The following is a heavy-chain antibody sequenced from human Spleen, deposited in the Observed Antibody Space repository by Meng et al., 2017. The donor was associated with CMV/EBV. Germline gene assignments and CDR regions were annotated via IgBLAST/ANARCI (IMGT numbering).Heavy chain of an antibody. Sequence: SGFTFSGYYMSWIRQAPGKGLEWVSYISSSGSAIYFADSVKGRFTISRDNAKNSLYLQMNSLRAEDTAVYYCARDREPRYSGGSFDYWGQGTLVTVSS. CDR2: ISSSGSAI. J-gene: IGHJ4*02. CDR1: GFTFSGYY. D-gene: IGHD1-26*01. CDR3: ARDREPRYSGGSFDY. V-gene: IGHV3-11*04.